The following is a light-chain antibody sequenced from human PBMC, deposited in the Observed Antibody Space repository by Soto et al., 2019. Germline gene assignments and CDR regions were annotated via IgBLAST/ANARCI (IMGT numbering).Light chain of an antibody. J-gene: IGLJ2*01. CDR1: SSDVGGYNY. V-gene: IGLV2-14*01. Sequence: QSVLTQPASVSGSPGQSITISCTGTSSDVGGYNYVSWYQQYPGKAPKLMIFGVSDRPSGVSNRFSGSKSGNTASLTISGLQAEDEADYYCRSYKTSSTVVVFGGGTKLTVL. CDR3: RSYKTSSTVVV. CDR2: GVS.